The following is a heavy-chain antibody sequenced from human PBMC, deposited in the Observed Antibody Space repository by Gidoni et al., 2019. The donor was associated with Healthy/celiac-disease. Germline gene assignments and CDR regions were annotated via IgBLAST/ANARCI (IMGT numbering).Heavy chain of an antibody. D-gene: IGHD6-19*01. CDR3: ARGIQWLVQFDI. J-gene: IGHJ3*02. V-gene: IGHV4-4*02. CDR2: SYHMWST. Sequence: QVQLTESGPGLVKPSGTLSLTCAVSGGSNSSSNWWSWVRQPPGKGLEWIGGSYHMWSTNYNPSLKSRVPISVDKSKNQFSLKLSSVTAADTAVYYCARGIQWLVQFDIWGQGTIVTVSS. CDR1: GGSNSSSNW.